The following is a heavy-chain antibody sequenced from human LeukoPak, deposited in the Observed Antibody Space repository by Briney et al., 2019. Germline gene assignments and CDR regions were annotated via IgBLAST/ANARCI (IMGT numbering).Heavy chain of an antibody. CDR2: SGTAGDT. CDR3: AKKTPGTYPFDY. V-gene: IGHV3-23*01. J-gene: IGHJ4*02. D-gene: IGHD6-13*01. Sequence: PGGSLRLSCAASGFTFSSSVMNWVRQVPGKGLEWVSASGTAGDTYYADSVKGRFTISRDDSKNTLYLQMTSLRAEDTAVYYCAKKTPGTYPFDYWGQGTLVTVSS. CDR1: GFTFSSSV.